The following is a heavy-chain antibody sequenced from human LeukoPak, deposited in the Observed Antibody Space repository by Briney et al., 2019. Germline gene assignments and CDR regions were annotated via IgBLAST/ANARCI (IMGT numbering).Heavy chain of an antibody. Sequence: GGPLRLSCAASGFTFSSYAMRWVRQAPGKGLEWVSAISGSGGSTYYADSVKGRFTISRDNSKNTLYLQMNRLRAEETAVYYCAKEYSGSLDYWGQGTLVTVSS. D-gene: IGHD1-26*01. CDR1: GFTFSSYA. CDR3: AKEYSGSLDY. CDR2: ISGSGGST. V-gene: IGHV3-23*01. J-gene: IGHJ4*02.